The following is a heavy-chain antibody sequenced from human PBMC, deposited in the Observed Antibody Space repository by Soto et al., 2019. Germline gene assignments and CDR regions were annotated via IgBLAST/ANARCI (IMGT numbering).Heavy chain of an antibody. J-gene: IGHJ4*02. CDR2: ISSSSSTI. D-gene: IGHD3-16*02. V-gene: IGHV3-48*01. CDR1: GFTFSSYS. CDR3: ARDVWGSYRYYFDY. Sequence: GGSLRLSCAASGFTFSSYSMNWVRQAPGKGLEWVSYISSSSSTIYYADSVKGRFTISRDNAKNSLYLQMNSLRAEDTAVYYCARDVWGSYRYYFDYWGQGTLVTVSS.